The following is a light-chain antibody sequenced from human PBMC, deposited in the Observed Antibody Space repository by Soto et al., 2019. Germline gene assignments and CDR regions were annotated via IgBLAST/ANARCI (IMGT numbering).Light chain of an antibody. CDR2: EVS. CDR1: SSDVGGYNF. CDR3: SSYLSTGAVG. V-gene: IGLV2-14*01. J-gene: IGLJ7*01. Sequence: QSALTQPASVSGSPGQSITVSCTGTSSDVGGYNFVSWYQQHPGKPPKLLIYEVSKRPSGFSNRFSGSKSGNTASLAISGLQAEDEADYYCSSYLSTGAVGFGGGTQLTVL.